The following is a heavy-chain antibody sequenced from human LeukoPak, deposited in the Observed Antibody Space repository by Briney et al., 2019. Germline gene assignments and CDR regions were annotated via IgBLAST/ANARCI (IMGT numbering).Heavy chain of an antibody. CDR2: IRYDGGNK. CDR3: AKRKLRIAAAGSDSGAFDY. J-gene: IGHJ4*02. V-gene: IGHV3-30*02. Sequence: GGSLRLSCAASGFTFSSYGMHWVRQAPGKGLEWVAFIRYDGGNKYYADSVKGRFTISRDNSKNTLYLQMNSLRAEDTAVYYCAKRKLRIAAAGSDSGAFDYWGQGTLVTVSS. CDR1: GFTFSSYG. D-gene: IGHD6-13*01.